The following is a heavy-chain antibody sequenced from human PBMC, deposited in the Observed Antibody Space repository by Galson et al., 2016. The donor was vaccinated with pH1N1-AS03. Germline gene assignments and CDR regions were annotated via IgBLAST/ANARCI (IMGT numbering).Heavy chain of an antibody. CDR2: IYYSGST. J-gene: IGHJ4*02. CDR1: GGSFTYYY. D-gene: IGHD3-9*01. CDR3: ARHGRPHSGVLTALTAFDY. V-gene: IGHV4-59*08. Sequence: ETLSLTCSVSGGSFTYYYWSWIRQPPGKGLEWIGYIYYSGSTNYHPSLRSRLTISLDTSKNQISLELSSVTAADTAVYYCARHGRPHSGVLTALTAFDYWGPGALVTVSS.